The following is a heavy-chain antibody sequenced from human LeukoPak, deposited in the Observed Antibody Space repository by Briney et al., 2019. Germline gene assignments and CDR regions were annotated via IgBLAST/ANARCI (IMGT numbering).Heavy chain of an antibody. CDR2: ISHDGSKK. D-gene: IGHD3-10*01. J-gene: IGHJ4*02. CDR1: GFTFSSYA. CDR3: AKDWKFYYVSGSFFPDN. Sequence: GGSLRLSCAASGFTFSSYAMSWARQAPGKGLECVAVISHDGSKKYYADFVKGRFTISRDNSKNTLYLHMNSLIPEDTAVYFCAKDWKFYYVSGSFFPDNWGQGTLVTVSS. V-gene: IGHV3-30-3*01.